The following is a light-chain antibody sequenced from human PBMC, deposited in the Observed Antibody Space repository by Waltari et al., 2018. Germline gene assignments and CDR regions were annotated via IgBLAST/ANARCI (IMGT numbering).Light chain of an antibody. V-gene: IGLV4-69*01. CDR1: GEYSAYA. Sequence: LVLTQSPSASASLGASVKLTCRLPGEYSAYAIAWHQQQPLKGPRYLMTVNSDGSHKKGDGISERFSGSSSDLDRYLIISRLQSDDEADYFCQTWGTGIQVFGSGTKLTVL. CDR3: QTWGTGIQV. CDR2: VNSDGSH. J-gene: IGLJ3*02.